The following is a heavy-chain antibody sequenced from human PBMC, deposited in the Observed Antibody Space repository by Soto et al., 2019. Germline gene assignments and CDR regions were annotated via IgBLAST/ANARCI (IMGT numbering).Heavy chain of an antibody. CDR2: TYYSGST. Sequence: QVQLQESGPGLVKPSETLSLTCTVSGGAVSSGSYYWSWIRQPPGKGLEWIGYTYYSGSTNYNPPHSSRVTATVDTSKNQFSRKLSAVTPADTAVYYCAGRVVCAHKVLWFDPWGQGTLVTVS. D-gene: IGHD2-21*01. J-gene: IGHJ5*02. CDR3: AGRVVCAHKVLWFDP. CDR1: GGAVSSGSYY. V-gene: IGHV4-61*01.